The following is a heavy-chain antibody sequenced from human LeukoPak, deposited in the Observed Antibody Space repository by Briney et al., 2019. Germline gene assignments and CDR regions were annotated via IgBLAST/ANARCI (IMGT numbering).Heavy chain of an antibody. CDR1: GGTFSSYA. CDR2: IIPIFGTA. J-gene: IGHJ5*02. D-gene: IGHD6-6*01. CDR3: ARSPPRVAARPSRWFDP. V-gene: IGHV1-69*05. Sequence: ASVKVSCKASGGTFSSYAISWVRQAPGQGLEWMGRIIPIFGTANYAQKFQGRVTITRNTSISTAYMELSSLRSEDTAVYYCARSPPRVAARPSRWFDPWGQGTLVTVSS.